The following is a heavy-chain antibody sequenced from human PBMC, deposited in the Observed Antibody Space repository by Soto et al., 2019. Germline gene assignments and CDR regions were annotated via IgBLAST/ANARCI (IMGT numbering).Heavy chain of an antibody. CDR2: IKSRTEGGTT. CDR1: GFSFSDAW. J-gene: IGHJ4*02. CDR3: TTHPRIVLPGG. Sequence: ESGGGLVKPGGSLRLSCAASGFSFSDAWMSWVRQAPGKGLEWVGRIKSRTEGGTTDYAAPVNGRFTISRDDSKNTMYLQMNSLKTEDTAMYYCTTHPRIVLPGGWGQGTLVTVSS. D-gene: IGHD3-22*01. V-gene: IGHV3-15*01.